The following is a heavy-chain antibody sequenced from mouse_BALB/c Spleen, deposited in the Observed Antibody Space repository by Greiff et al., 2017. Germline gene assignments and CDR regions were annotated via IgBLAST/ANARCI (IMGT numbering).Heavy chain of an antibody. D-gene: IGHD1-1*01. CDR3: ASDYYDSNPRFDY. J-gene: IGHJ2*01. CDR1: GFTFSSFG. V-gene: IGHV5-17*02. Sequence: EVMLVESGGGLVQPGGSRKLSCAASGFTFSSFGMHWVRQAPEKGLEWVAYISSGSSTIYYADTVKGRFTISRDNPKNTLFLQMTSLRSEDTAMYYCASDYYDSNPRFDYWGQGTTLTVSS. CDR2: ISSGSSTI.